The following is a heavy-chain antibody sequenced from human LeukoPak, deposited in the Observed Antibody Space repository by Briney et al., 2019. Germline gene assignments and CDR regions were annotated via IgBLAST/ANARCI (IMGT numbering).Heavy chain of an antibody. D-gene: IGHD2-15*01. CDR2: ISAYNGNT. V-gene: IGHV1-18*01. Sequence: ASVKVSCKASGYTFTSYGISWVRQAPGQGLEWMGWISAYNGNTNYAQKLQGRVTMTTDTSTSTAYMEVRSLRSDDTAVYYCARDQFLLGYCSGGRGCRRAYYFDYWGQGTLVTVSS. J-gene: IGHJ4*02. CDR3: ARDQFLLGYCSGGRGCRRAYYFDY. CDR1: GYTFTSYG.